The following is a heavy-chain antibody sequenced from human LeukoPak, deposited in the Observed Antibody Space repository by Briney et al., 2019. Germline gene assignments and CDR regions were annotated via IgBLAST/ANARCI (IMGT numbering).Heavy chain of an antibody. D-gene: IGHD6-13*01. CDR2: ISAYNGNT. V-gene: IGHV1-18*04. CDR3: ARDPGICSSSWTSFDY. Sequence: ASVKVSCKASGYTFTSYGISWVRQAPGQGLEWMGWISAYNGNTNYAQKLQGRVTMTTDTSTSTAYMELRSLRSDDTAVYYCARDPGICSSSWTSFDYWGQGTLVTVSS. CDR1: GYTFTSYG. J-gene: IGHJ4*02.